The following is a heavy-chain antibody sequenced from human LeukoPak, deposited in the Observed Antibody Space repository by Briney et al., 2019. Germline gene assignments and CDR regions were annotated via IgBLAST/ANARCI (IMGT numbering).Heavy chain of an antibody. CDR3: AKEAGATSYYYYGMDV. CDR1: GSTFSSYG. D-gene: IGHD1-26*01. CDR2: ISHDGSNK. V-gene: IGHV3-30*18. J-gene: IGHJ6*02. Sequence: GRSLRLSCAASGSTFSSYGMYWVRQAPGKGLEWVAIISHDGSNKYHADSVKGRFTISRDNSKNTLYLQMNSLRAEDTAVYYCAKEAGATSYYYYGMDVWGQGTTVTVSS.